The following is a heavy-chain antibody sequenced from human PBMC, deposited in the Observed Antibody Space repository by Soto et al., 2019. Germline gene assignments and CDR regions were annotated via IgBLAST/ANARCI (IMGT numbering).Heavy chain of an antibody. CDR1: GFTFSTYA. D-gene: IGHD6-19*01. Sequence: GGSLRLSCAASGFTFSTYAMTWVRQAPGKGLEWVSGIIGSGDTTYYADSVKGRLTNSRANSQNTLYLQMSSLRAEVTAVCYCAKEGSGGADRSGWQDFDYWGQGTLVTVSS. V-gene: IGHV3-23*01. J-gene: IGHJ4*02. CDR2: IIGSGDTT. CDR3: AKEGSGGADRSGWQDFDY.